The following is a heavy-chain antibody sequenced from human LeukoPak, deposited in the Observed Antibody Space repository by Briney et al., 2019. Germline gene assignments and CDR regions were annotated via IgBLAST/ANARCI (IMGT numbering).Heavy chain of an antibody. CDR1: GFTFSSYS. J-gene: IGHJ6*03. CDR3: AKGSRDSSGYYYSYYYYYMDV. CDR2: ISGSGGST. Sequence: GGSLRLSCAASGFTFSSYSMNWVRQAPGKGLEWVSAISGSGGSTYYADSVKGRFTISRDNSKDTLYLQMNSLRAEDTAVYYCAKGSRDSSGYYYSYYYYYMDVWGKGTTVTVSS. V-gene: IGHV3-23*01. D-gene: IGHD3-22*01.